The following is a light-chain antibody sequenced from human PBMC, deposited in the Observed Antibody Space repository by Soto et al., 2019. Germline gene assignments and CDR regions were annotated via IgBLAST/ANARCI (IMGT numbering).Light chain of an antibody. V-gene: IGLV1-51*01. CDR1: ASKIGNNS. Sequence: QSVLTQPPSVSAAPGQRVTISCSGSASKIGNNSVSWYQQLPGAAPKLLIYDDNNRPSGIPDRFSGSKSGTSATLGITGLQTGDEAEYYCGTWDTRLPACVFGPGTKLPVL. CDR3: GTWDTRLPACV. J-gene: IGLJ1*01. CDR2: DDN.